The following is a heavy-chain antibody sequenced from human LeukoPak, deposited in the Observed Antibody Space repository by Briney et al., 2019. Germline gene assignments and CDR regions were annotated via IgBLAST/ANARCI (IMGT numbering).Heavy chain of an antibody. J-gene: IGHJ6*03. CDR3: ARAGLPGSSYYMGV. CDR1: GFTFSSYS. V-gene: IGHV3-48*01. Sequence: GGSLRLSCAASGFTFSSYSMSWVRQAPGKGLEWISYITSNSRATIYYADSVKGRFTISRDNAKNSVYLQMNSLRAVDTAIYYCARAGLPGSSYYMGVWGKGATVTVSS. D-gene: IGHD6-25*01. CDR2: ITSNSRATI.